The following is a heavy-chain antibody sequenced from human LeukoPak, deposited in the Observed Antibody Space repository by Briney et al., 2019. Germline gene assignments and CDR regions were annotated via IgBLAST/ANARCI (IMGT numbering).Heavy chain of an antibody. CDR2: INQDGSDR. D-gene: IGHD5-24*01. CDR3: ARIRMASTFDAFDI. J-gene: IGHJ3*02. Sequence: GGSLRLSCVATGFTLTNYWMSWVRQAPGKGLEWVANINQDGSDRDYVDSVKGRFTISRDNAKNSLYLQMNSLRAEDTAVYYCARIRMASTFDAFDIWGQGTMVTVSS. CDR1: GFTLTNYW. V-gene: IGHV3-7*01.